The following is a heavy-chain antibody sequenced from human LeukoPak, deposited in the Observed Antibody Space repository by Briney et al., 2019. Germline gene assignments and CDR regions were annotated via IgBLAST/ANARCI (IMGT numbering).Heavy chain of an antibody. Sequence: GASVKVSCKASGYTFTSYGISWVRQAPGQGLEWMGWISAYNGNTNYAQKLQGRVTMTTDTSTSTAYMELRSLRSDDTAVYYCARAQGYCSSTSCLYFDYWGQGTLVTVSS. V-gene: IGHV1-18*01. D-gene: IGHD2-2*01. CDR2: ISAYNGNT. J-gene: IGHJ4*02. CDR3: ARAQGYCSSTSCLYFDY. CDR1: GYTFTSYG.